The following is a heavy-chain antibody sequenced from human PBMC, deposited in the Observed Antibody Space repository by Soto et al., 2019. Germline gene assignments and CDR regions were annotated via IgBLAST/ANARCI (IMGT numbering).Heavy chain of an antibody. V-gene: IGHV3-74*01. J-gene: IGHJ4*02. CDR2: INPDGRIT. CDR3: ARAGSYRVDY. Sequence: EVQLVESGGGLVQPGESLRLSCADSGFTLSTYWVHWVRQAPGKGLMWVSRINPDGRITNYADSVKGRFTISRDNAQNTVYLQRNSLSAEDTAVYYCARAGSYRVDYWGKRSLVTVCS. CDR1: GFTLSTYW. D-gene: IGHD3-10*01.